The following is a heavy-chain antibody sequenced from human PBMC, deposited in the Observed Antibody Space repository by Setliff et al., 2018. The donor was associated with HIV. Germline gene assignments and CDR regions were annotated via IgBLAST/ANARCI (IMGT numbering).Heavy chain of an antibody. CDR3: ASARIPTGGTSTSLDF. CDR2: ISSGGTTI. CDR1: GFHFSRYS. Sequence: GGSLRLSCATSGFHFSRYSMNWFRQAPGKGLEWVSYISSGGTTIYYADSVKGRFTISRDNVKNSLNLQMNSLRAEDTALYYCASARIPTGGTSTSLDFWGQGALVTVSS. J-gene: IGHJ4*02. D-gene: IGHD1-1*01. V-gene: IGHV3-48*01.